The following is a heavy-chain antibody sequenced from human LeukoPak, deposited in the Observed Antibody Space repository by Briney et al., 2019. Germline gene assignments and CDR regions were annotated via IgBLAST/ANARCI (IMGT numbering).Heavy chain of an antibody. V-gene: IGHV1-46*01. CDR2: INLSGGST. CDR3: ARVPSGQPAFDI. D-gene: IGHD3-10*01. CDR1: GYTFTIYY. Sequence: ASVTVSFTASGYTFTIYYMHWVRQAPGQGLEWMGIINLSGGSTSYAQKFQGRVTMTRDMSTSTVYMELSSLRSEDTAVYYCARVPSGQPAFDIWGQGTMVTVSS. J-gene: IGHJ3*02.